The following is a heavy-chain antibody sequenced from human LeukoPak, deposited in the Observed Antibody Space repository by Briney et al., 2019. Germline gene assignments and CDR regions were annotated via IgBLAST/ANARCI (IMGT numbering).Heavy chain of an antibody. J-gene: IGHJ5*02. CDR2: INPNSGGT. Sequence: ASVKVSCKASGYTFTGYYMHWVRQAPGQGLEWMGWINPNSGGTNYAQKFQGRVTMTGDTSISTAYMELSRLRSDDTAVYYCARGVYYYDSSGYYLWGQGTLVTVSS. V-gene: IGHV1-2*02. D-gene: IGHD3-22*01. CDR1: GYTFTGYY. CDR3: ARGVYYYDSSGYYL.